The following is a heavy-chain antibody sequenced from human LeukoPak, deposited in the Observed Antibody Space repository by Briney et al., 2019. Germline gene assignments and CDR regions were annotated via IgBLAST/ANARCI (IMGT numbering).Heavy chain of an antibody. Sequence: PGGSLRLSCGASGFTFSSYGMHWVRQAPGKGLEWVAFIQYDGSGKYYADSTKGRFTISRDNSKNTLFLQMNSLRGEDTAVYYCVKGSSWHFDYGGQGTLVTVSS. CDR3: VKGSSWHFDY. CDR2: IQYDGSGK. CDR1: GFTFSSYG. J-gene: IGHJ4*02. V-gene: IGHV3-30*02. D-gene: IGHD6-13*01.